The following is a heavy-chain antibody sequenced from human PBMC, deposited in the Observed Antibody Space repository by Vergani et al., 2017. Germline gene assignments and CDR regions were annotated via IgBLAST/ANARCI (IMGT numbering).Heavy chain of an antibody. Sequence: VESGGGLVQPGGSLRLSCTASGFTFKAFAFHWVRQGSGRGLEWVSGIDRNYGVKNGNSFEGCFSIFRDNAKKSVFLQMNSLRAEDTAVYYCSRDTTLVGFDYWGQGTLVTVSS. D-gene: IGHD1-26*01. CDR3: SRDTTLVGFDY. V-gene: IGHV3-9*01. CDR2: IDRNYGVK. J-gene: IGHJ4*02. CDR1: GFTFKAFA.